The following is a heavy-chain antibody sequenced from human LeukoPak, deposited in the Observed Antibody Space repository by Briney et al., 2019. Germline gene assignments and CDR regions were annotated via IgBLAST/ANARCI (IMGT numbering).Heavy chain of an antibody. CDR2: ISSSSSYI. CDR1: GFTFSSYS. D-gene: IGHD1-26*01. V-gene: IGHV3-21*01. Sequence: GGSLRLSCAASGFTFSSYSMNWVRQAPGKGLEWVSSISSSSSYIYYADPVKGRFTISRDNAKNSLYLQMNSLRAEDTAVYYCARWVGANLFDYWGQGTLVTVSS. J-gene: IGHJ4*02. CDR3: ARWVGANLFDY.